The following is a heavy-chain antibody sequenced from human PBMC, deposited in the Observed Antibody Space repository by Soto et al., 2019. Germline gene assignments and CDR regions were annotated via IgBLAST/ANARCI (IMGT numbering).Heavy chain of an antibody. CDR2: INAGNGNT. V-gene: IGHV1-3*01. CDR1: GYTFTSYS. Sequence: ASVKVSCKASGYTFTSYSMHWVRQAPGQRLEWMGWINAGNGNTKYSQKFQGRVTITRDTSASTAYMELSSLRSEDTAVYYCARGLQWGYYYYYGMDVWGRGTTVTVSS. J-gene: IGHJ6*02. D-gene: IGHD4-4*01. CDR3: ARGLQWGYYYYYGMDV.